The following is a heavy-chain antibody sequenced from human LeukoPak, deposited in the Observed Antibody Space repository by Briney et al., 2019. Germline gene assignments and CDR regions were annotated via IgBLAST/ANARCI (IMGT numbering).Heavy chain of an antibody. CDR2: ISDTVSP. CDR3: ARLLSYDVLTDNYYKYYMDV. Sequence: KPSETLSLTCTVSGGSMHNNNYYGGWIRQSAGRSLELIASISDTVSPVYNPSLRSRVTMSIDTSKMQFALKLTSVTAADTALYYCARLLSYDVLTDNYYKYYMDVWGKGTTLIVSS. D-gene: IGHD3-9*01. V-gene: IGHV4-39*01. CDR1: GGSMHNNNYY. J-gene: IGHJ6*03.